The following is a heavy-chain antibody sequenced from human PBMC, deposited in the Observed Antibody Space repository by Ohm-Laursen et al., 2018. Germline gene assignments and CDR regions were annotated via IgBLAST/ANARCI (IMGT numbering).Heavy chain of an antibody. D-gene: IGHD1-7*01. CDR1: GYTFINYD. J-gene: IGHJ3*02. CDR2: MNPKSGDT. CDR3: ARGRLSGTRRALDI. V-gene: IGHV1-8*01. Sequence: GASPKASSKASGYTFINYDIHWVRQASGQGLEWMGWMNPKSGDTGYAHKFQGRVTMARNASISTANMEMSSLRSEDTAVYYCARGRLSGTRRALDIWGQGTMVTVSS.